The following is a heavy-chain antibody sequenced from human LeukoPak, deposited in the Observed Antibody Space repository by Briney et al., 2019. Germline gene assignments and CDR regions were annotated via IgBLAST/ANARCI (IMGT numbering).Heavy chain of an antibody. Sequence: ASVKVSCKASGYTFTSYGISWVRQAPGQGLEWMGWISAYNGNTNYAQKLQDRVTMTTDTSTSTAYMELRSLRSDDTAVHYCAREDYYDSSGYYGFDYWGQGTLVTVSS. V-gene: IGHV1-18*01. CDR2: ISAYNGNT. CDR3: AREDYYDSSGYYGFDY. J-gene: IGHJ4*02. CDR1: GYTFTSYG. D-gene: IGHD3-22*01.